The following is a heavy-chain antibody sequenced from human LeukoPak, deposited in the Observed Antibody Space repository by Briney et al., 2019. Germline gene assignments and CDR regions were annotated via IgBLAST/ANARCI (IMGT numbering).Heavy chain of an antibody. V-gene: IGHV5-51*01. CDR3: ARPNITSYYDSRGYDAFDV. J-gene: IGHJ3*01. Sequence: LGASLQISCKGSGYKFNAYWIAWVRQMPGKGLEWMGIIYPDDSDTRYSPSFQGQVTISADKSVSIAYLQWSSLKASDTAMYYCARPNITSYYDSRGYDAFDVWGQGTMVIVSS. CDR2: IYPDDSDT. CDR1: GYKFNAYW. D-gene: IGHD3-22*01.